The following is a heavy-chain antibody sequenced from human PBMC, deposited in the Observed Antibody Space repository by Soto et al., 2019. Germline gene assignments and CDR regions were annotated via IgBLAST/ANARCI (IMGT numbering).Heavy chain of an antibody. CDR3: AKDRHSSGGYRFGNYYGMDV. D-gene: IGHD6-19*01. CDR2: ISYDGSNK. J-gene: IGHJ6*01. Sequence: QVQLVESGGGVVQPGRSLRLSCAASGFTFSSYGMHWVRQAPGKGLEWVAVISYDGSNKYYADSVKGRFTISRDNSKNTLYLQMNSLRAEDTAVYYCAKDRHSSGGYRFGNYYGMDVW. CDR1: GFTFSSYG. V-gene: IGHV3-30*18.